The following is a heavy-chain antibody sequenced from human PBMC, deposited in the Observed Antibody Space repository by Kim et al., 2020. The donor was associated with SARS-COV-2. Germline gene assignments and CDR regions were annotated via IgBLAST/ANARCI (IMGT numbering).Heavy chain of an antibody. CDR3: AKGGQTVLYYDRGYDC. CDR2: LSGSGANT. Sequence: GGSLRLSCAGSGFTFSSYALSWVRQAPGKGLEWVSGLSGSGANTYYADSVKGRFTISRDNSKSMLSLWMTSLKVEDTAVYYCAKGGQTVLYYDRGYDCWGQGTQVTVSS. V-gene: IGHV3-23*01. D-gene: IGHD3-22*01. CDR1: GFTFSSYA. J-gene: IGHJ4*02.